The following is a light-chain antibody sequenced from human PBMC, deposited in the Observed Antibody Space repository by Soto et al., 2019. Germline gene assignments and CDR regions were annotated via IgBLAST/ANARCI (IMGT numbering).Light chain of an antibody. CDR1: QSISST. J-gene: IGKJ4*01. CDR3: QQYSSWPLT. V-gene: IGKV3-15*01. Sequence: EIVMTQSPATLSVSPGERATLSCRASQSISSTLAWYQQKPGQPPRLLISGASTRATGIPAWFSGSGSGTEFTLTISSLQSEDFAVYYCQQYSSWPLTFGGGTKVEI. CDR2: GAS.